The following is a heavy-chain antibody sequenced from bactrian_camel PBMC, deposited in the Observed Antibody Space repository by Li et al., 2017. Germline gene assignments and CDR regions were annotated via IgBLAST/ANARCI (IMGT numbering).Heavy chain of an antibody. V-gene: IGHV3S63*01. CDR1: GYSPAKYA. CDR3: AATDRRFSGTCYGVVAGRFDY. J-gene: IGHJ6*01. D-gene: IGHD6*01. CDR2: IGVDGET. Sequence: HVQLVESGGGLVQPGGSLRLSCAASGYSPAKYAMGWFRQAPGKKREGVAGIGVDGETEYADFAKGRFSISKDDAKNTLYLVMSSLKPEDTAMYYCAATDRRFSGTCYGVVAGRFDYWGQGTQVTVS.